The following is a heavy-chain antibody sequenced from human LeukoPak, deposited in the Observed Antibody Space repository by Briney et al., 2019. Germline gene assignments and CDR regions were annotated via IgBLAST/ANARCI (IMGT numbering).Heavy chain of an antibody. Sequence: GGSLRLSCADSGFTFNSYSMNWVRQAPGKGLEWVAVISYDGSHKYYADSVKGRFTISRDNSKNTLYLQMDSLRAEDTAVYYCAKIYGSENSYDFFDYWGQGTLVTVSS. CDR1: GFTFNSYS. CDR3: AKIYGSENSYDFFDY. CDR2: ISYDGSHK. D-gene: IGHD3-10*01. J-gene: IGHJ4*02. V-gene: IGHV3-30*18.